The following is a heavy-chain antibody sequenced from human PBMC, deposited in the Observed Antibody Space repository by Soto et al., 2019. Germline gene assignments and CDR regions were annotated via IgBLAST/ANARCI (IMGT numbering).Heavy chain of an antibody. J-gene: IGHJ4*02. CDR3: ARDLRWNDSDNFDY. D-gene: IGHD1-1*01. Sequence: PGGSLRLSCAASGFPFSSYGMHWVRKAPGKGLEWVAVIWYDGSNKYYADSVKGRFTISRDNSKNTLYLQMNSLRAEDTAVYYCARDLRWNDSDNFDYWGQGTLVTVSS. CDR1: GFPFSSYG. CDR2: IWYDGSNK. V-gene: IGHV3-33*01.